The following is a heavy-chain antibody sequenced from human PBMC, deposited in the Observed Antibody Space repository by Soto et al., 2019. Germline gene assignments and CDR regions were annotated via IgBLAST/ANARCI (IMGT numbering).Heavy chain of an antibody. CDR2: INAGNGDT. D-gene: IGHD3-3*01. Sequence: QVQFVQSGAAVRKPGASVTVSCQASGDTFNTHTLHWLRQAAGQRLEWMGWINAGNGDTKYSQKFQGRVTMTRDTSARTTYMELASLTSEDTAMYYCAKGEGLLRFLGWLFFFRHWGQGTLVTVSS. CDR1: GDTFNTHT. CDR3: AKGEGLLRFLGWLFFFRH. J-gene: IGHJ4*02. V-gene: IGHV1-3*01.